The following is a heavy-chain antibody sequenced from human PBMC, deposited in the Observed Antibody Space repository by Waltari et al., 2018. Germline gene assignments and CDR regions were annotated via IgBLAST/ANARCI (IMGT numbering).Heavy chain of an antibody. V-gene: IGHV4-39*07. CDR1: GGSISSSSYY. Sequence: QLQLQESGPGLVKPSETLSLTCTVSGGSISSSSYYWGWIRQPPGKGLEWIGSIYYSGSTYYNPSLKSRVTISVDTSKNQFSLKLSSVTAADTAVYYCARVGSSTSYYYYYYYMDVWGKGTTVTVSS. CDR3: ARVGSSTSYYYYYYYMDV. J-gene: IGHJ6*03. D-gene: IGHD2-2*01. CDR2: IYYSGST.